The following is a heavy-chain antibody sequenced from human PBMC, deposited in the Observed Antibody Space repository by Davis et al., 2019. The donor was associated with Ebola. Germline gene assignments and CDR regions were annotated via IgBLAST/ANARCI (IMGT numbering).Heavy chain of an antibody. J-gene: IGHJ4*02. Sequence: GESLKISCAASGFTVSSNYMSWVRQAPGKGLEWVSVIYSGGSTYYADSVKGRFTISRDNSKNTLYLQMNSLRAEDTAVYYCARYCSGGSCYAQTFDYWGQGTLVTVSS. CDR2: IYSGGST. CDR3: ARYCSGGSCYAQTFDY. D-gene: IGHD2-15*01. CDR1: GFTVSSNY. V-gene: IGHV3-53*01.